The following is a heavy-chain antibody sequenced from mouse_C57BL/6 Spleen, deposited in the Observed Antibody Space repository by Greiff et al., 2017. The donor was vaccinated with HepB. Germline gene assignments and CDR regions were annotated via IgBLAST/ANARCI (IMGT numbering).Heavy chain of an antibody. CDR2: INPSSGYT. Sequence: QVQLKESGAELAKPGASVKLSCKASGYTFTSYWMHWVKQRPGQGLEWIGYINPSSGYTKYNQKFKDKATLTADKSSSTAYMQLSSLTYEDSAVYYCGPYYGSSLFAYWGQGTLVTVSA. V-gene: IGHV1-7*01. D-gene: IGHD1-1*01. CDR1: GYTFTSYW. J-gene: IGHJ3*01. CDR3: GPYYGSSLFAY.